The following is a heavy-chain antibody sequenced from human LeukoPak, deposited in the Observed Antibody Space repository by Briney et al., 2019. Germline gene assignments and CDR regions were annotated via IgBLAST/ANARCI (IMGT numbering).Heavy chain of an antibody. CDR3: ARDGAMICRSSNCYPRPRWFDR. D-gene: IGHD2-2*01. CDR2: INPSVGST. Sequence: ASVKVSCKAFGYNFTSYYMHWVRQAPGQGLEWMGIINPSVGSTSYTQKFQGRVTMTRDTSTSTVYMELSSLRSEDTAVYYCARDGAMICRSSNCYPRPRWFDRWGQGTLVTVSS. J-gene: IGHJ5*02. V-gene: IGHV1-46*01. CDR1: GYNFTSYY.